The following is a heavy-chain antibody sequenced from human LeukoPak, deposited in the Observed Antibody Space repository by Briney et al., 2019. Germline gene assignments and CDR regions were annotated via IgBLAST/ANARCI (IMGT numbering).Heavy chain of an antibody. V-gene: IGHV4-39*01. D-gene: IGHD1-20*01. CDR3: ARQALTGSLT. Sequence: SETLSLTCTVSGGSISGSNYYWGWICQPPGMGLEWIGSIYYSGSTYYNPSLKSRVTISVDTSKNQFSLKLNSVTAADTAVYYCARQALTGSLTWGQGTLVTVSS. J-gene: IGHJ4*02. CDR1: GGSISGSNYY. CDR2: IYYSGST.